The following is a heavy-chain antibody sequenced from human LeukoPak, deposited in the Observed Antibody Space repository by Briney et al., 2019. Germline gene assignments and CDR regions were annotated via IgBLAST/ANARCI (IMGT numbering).Heavy chain of an antibody. CDR1: GFTFGDYA. CDR2: IRSKAYGGTT. V-gene: IGHV3-49*03. D-gene: IGHD6-13*01. Sequence: GRSLRLSCTASGFTFGDYAMSWFRQAPGKGLEWVGFIRSKAYGGTTEYAASVKGRFTISRDDSKSIAYLQMNSLKTEDTAVYYCTRDGEYSSSWYSEYFDYWGQGTLVTVSS. J-gene: IGHJ4*02. CDR3: TRDGEYSSSWYSEYFDY.